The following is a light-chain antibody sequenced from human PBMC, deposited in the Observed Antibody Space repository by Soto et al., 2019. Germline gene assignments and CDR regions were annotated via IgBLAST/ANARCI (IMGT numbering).Light chain of an antibody. V-gene: IGLV2-11*01. CDR2: DVS. CDR1: SSDVGVYNY. CDR3: CSYAGTYTHYV. Sequence: QSALTQPRSVSGSPGQSVTISCTGTSSDVGVYNYVSWYQQHPGKAPKLMIYDVSKRPSGVPDRFSGSKSDNTASLTISGLQAEDEADYYCCSYAGTYTHYVFGTGTKLTVL. J-gene: IGLJ1*01.